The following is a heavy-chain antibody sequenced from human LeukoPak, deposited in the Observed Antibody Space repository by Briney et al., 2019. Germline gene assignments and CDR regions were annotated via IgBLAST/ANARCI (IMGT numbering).Heavy chain of an antibody. CDR2: IYYSGST. Sequence: PSETLSLTCTVSGGSISSSSYYWGWIRQPPGKGLEWIGSIYYSGSTYYNPSLKSRVTISVDTSKDQFSLKLSSVTAADTAVYYCARQGYSYEGSFDYWGQGTLVTVSS. J-gene: IGHJ4*02. CDR1: GGSISSSSYY. V-gene: IGHV4-39*01. CDR3: ARQGYSYEGSFDY. D-gene: IGHD5-18*01.